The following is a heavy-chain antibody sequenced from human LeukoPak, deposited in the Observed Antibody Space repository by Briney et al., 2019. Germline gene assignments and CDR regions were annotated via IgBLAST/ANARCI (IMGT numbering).Heavy chain of an antibody. CDR2: IYSGGST. V-gene: IGHV3-53*01. CDR3: TRLRAVAGETPLFDY. CDR1: GFTVSSNY. J-gene: IGHJ4*02. Sequence: PGGSLRLSCAASGFTVSSNYMSWVRQAPGKGLEWVSVIYSGGSTYYADSVKGRFTISRDDSKNTAYLQMNSLKTEDTAVYYCTRLRAVAGETPLFDYWGQGTLVTVSS. D-gene: IGHD6-19*01.